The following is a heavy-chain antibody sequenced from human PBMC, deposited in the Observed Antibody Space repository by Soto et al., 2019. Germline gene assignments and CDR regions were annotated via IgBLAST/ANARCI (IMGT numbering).Heavy chain of an antibody. CDR1: GGTLSDHG. Sequence: QVQLEQSGAEVKKPGSSVKVSCKASGGTLSDHGVAWLRQAPGQGLEWMGGTIPVFNTAMYAQKFQGRFTVTADKFTNIAYMELSSLISEDTAFYFCARGVYGSGNYYTGPSAFDIWGQGTMVIVSS. D-gene: IGHD3-10*01. V-gene: IGHV1-69*06. CDR2: TIPVFNTA. J-gene: IGHJ3*02. CDR3: ARGVYGSGNYYTGPSAFDI.